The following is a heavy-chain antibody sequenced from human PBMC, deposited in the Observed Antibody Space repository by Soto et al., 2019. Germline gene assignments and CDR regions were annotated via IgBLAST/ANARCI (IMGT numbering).Heavy chain of an antibody. CDR1: GFTFSSYW. Sequence: EVQLVESGGGLVRPGGSLRLSCAASGFTFSSYWMGWVRQAPARGLEWVASIKPDGKEKYYLDSVKGRFTISRDNAKNSLYLQMNSLTAEDTAIYYCARENYFDYWGQGTLVTVSS. V-gene: IGHV3-7*01. CDR3: ARENYFDY. CDR2: IKPDGKEK. J-gene: IGHJ4*02.